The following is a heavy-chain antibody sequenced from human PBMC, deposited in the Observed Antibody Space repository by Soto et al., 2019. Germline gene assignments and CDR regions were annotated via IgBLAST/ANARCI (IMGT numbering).Heavy chain of an antibody. V-gene: IGHV3-21*01. D-gene: IGHD4-17*01. CDR2: ISSSSSYI. CDR1: GFTFSSYS. J-gene: IGHJ4*02. CDR3: ARDFSDTVTLYY. Sequence: TGGSLRLSCAASGFTFSSYSMNWVRQAPGKGLEWVSSISSSSSYIYYADSVKGRFTISRDNAKNSLYLQMNSLRAEDTAVYYCARDFSDTVTLYYWGQGTLVTVSS.